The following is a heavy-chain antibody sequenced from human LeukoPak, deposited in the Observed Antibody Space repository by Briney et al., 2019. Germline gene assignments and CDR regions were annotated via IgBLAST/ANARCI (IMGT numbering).Heavy chain of an antibody. CDR1: GFTVSSNY. CDR3: AKGWRVGTTTPLDY. CDR2: IYSGGST. Sequence: GGSLRISCAASGFTVSSNYRSWVRQAPGKGLEWVSVIYSGGSTYYADSVKGRFTISRDNSKDTLYLQMNSLRAEDTAIYYCAKGWRVGTTTPLDYWGQGTLVTVSS. D-gene: IGHD1-26*01. J-gene: IGHJ4*02. V-gene: IGHV3-53*01.